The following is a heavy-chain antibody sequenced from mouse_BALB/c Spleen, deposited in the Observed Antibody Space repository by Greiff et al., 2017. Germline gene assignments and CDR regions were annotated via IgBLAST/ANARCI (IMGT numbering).Heavy chain of an antibody. CDR1: GYTFTDYV. Sequence: VMLVESGPELVKPGASVKMSCKASGYTFTDYVISWVKQRTGQGLEWIGEIYPGSGSTYYNEKFKGKATLTADKSSNTAYMQLSSLTSEDSAVYFCARGVPNYYAMDYWGQGTSVTVSS. D-gene: IGHD5-1*01. V-gene: IGHV1-77*01. CDR2: IYPGSGST. CDR3: ARGVPNYYAMDY. J-gene: IGHJ4*01.